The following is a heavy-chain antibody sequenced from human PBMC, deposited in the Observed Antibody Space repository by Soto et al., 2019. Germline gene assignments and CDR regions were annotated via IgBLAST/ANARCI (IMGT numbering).Heavy chain of an antibody. CDR3: ARRYGGNLDY. Sequence: QVQLQESGPGLVKPSETLSLTCTVSGGSISSYYWTWIRQPPGKGLEWIGYIYYSGSTNYNPSLRGRVTISVDTSKIQFSLKLSSVTAADTAVYYCARRYGGNLDYWGQGTLVTVSS. CDR1: GGSISSYY. D-gene: IGHD2-15*01. V-gene: IGHV4-59*08. J-gene: IGHJ4*02. CDR2: IYYSGST.